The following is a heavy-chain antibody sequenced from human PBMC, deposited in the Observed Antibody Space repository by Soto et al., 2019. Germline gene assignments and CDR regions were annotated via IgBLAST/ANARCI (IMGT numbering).Heavy chain of an antibody. D-gene: IGHD2-2*01. J-gene: IGHJ6*02. CDR3: ARDKVPQDYGMDV. V-gene: IGHV3-33*01. Sequence: QVQLVESGGGVVQPGRSLRLSCAASGFTFSSYGMHWVRQAPGKGLEWVAVIWYDGSNKYYADSVKGRFTISRDNSKNTLYLQMNSLRAEDTAVYYCARDKVPQDYGMDVWGQGTTVTVSS. CDR2: IWYDGSNK. CDR1: GFTFSSYG.